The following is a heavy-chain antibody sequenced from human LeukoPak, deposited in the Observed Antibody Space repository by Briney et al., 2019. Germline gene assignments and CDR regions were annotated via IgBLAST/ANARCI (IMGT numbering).Heavy chain of an antibody. Sequence: PGGSLRLSCAASGFTFSDYYMSWVRQAPGKGLEWLSAISGGGGRTYYADSVKGRFTISRDNSKNTMYLEMNSLRAEDTAVYYCAKDDLLYDAAHYFDYWGQGTLVTVSS. D-gene: IGHD3-22*01. CDR3: AKDDLLYDAAHYFDY. CDR2: ISGGGGRT. V-gene: IGHV3-23*01. J-gene: IGHJ4*02. CDR1: GFTFSDYY.